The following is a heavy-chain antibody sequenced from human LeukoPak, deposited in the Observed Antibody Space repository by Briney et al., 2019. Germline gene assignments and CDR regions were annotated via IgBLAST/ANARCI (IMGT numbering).Heavy chain of an antibody. D-gene: IGHD3-22*01. V-gene: IGHV3-9*01. CDR3: AKDYKYYYDSSGYDDAFDI. CDR2: ISWNSGSI. CDR1: GFTVSSNY. J-gene: IGHJ3*02. Sequence: GGSLRLSCAASGFTVSSNYLSWVRQAPGKGLEWVSGISWNSGSIGYAGSVKGRFTISRDNAKNSLYLQMNSLRAEDTALYYCAKDYKYYYDSSGYDDAFDIWGQGTMVTVSS.